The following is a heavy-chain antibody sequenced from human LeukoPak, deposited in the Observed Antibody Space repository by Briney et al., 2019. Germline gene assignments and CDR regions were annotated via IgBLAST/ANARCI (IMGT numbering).Heavy chain of an antibody. CDR3: ARDLNYGGKKGGPFDY. V-gene: IGHV4-39*07. D-gene: IGHD4-23*01. CDR2: IYYSGST. CDR1: GGSISSSSYY. J-gene: IGHJ4*02. Sequence: SETLSLTCTVSGGSISSSSYYWGWIRQPPGKGLEWIGSIYYSGSTYYNPSLKSRVTISVDTSKNQFSLKLSSVTAADTAVYYCARDLNYGGKKGGPFDYWGQGTLVTVSS.